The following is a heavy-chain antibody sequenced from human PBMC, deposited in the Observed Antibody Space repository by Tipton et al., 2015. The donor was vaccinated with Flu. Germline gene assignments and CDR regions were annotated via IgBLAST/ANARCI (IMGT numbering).Heavy chain of an antibody. D-gene: IGHD6-19*01. J-gene: IGHJ4*02. V-gene: IGHV3-9*01. Sequence: SLRLSCVASGFTFDDYAMHWVRQAPGKGLEWVSGISWNSGTIGYADSVKGRFTISRDNAKNSLYLRMSSLRPEDTALYYCAKGRIGMGVAGTFEYWGQGTLVTVSS. CDR1: GFTFDDYA. CDR3: AKGRIGMGVAGTFEY. CDR2: ISWNSGTI.